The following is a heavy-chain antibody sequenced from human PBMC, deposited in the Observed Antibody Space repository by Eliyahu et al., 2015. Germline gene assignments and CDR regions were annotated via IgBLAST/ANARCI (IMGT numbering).Heavy chain of an antibody. V-gene: IGHV3-66*02. CDR2: IYSGGST. J-gene: IGHJ3*02. D-gene: IGHD3-10*01. CDR1: GFTXSXSSIY. CDR3: AITPHLYYSDAFDI. Sequence: EVQLVESGGGLVQPGGSLRLSCAASGFTXSXSSIYMGWVRQAPGKGLEWVSVIYSGGSTYYADSVKGRFTISRDNSKNTLYLQMNSLRAEDTAVYYCAITPHLYYSDAFDIWGQGTMVTVSS.